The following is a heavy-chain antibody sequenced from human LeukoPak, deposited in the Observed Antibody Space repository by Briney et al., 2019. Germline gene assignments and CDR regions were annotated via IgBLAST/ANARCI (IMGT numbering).Heavy chain of an antibody. CDR2: IYHSGHT. D-gene: IGHD3-22*01. CDR3: ATTVSVVVTTPTDY. V-gene: IGHV4-39*01. CDR1: GVSISTTTYY. J-gene: IGHJ4*02. Sequence: ETLSLTCTVSGVSISTTTYYWGWIRQPPGKGLEWIGNIYHSGHTYHNPSLKSRVTISVDTSKNQFSLDLSSVTAADTGVYYRATTVSVVVTTPTDYWGQGTLVTVSS.